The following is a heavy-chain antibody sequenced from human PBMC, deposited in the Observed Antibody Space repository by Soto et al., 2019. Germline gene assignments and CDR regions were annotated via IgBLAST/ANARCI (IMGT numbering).Heavy chain of an antibody. V-gene: IGHV3-11*06. Sequence: QVQLVESGGGLVRPGGSLRLSCAASGFDFSDYYMTWIRQAPGKGLEWISYISPSGSHTNYADSMKGRFTISRDNARNSVDLHMNSLGADDTAVYYCARGVTDPPFGYWGQGALVTVSS. D-gene: IGHD2-21*02. J-gene: IGHJ4*02. CDR1: GFDFSDYY. CDR3: ARGVTDPPFGY. CDR2: ISPSGSHT.